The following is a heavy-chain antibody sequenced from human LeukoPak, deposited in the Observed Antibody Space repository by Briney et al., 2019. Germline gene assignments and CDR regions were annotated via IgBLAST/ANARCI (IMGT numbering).Heavy chain of an antibody. V-gene: IGHV3-21*01. D-gene: IGHD3-10*01. CDR3: ARVGYDGSGSPREAVRYYFDY. J-gene: IGHJ4*02. CDR2: ISSSSSYI. CDR1: GFTFGSYS. Sequence: GGSLKLSCAASGFTFGSYSMNWVRQAPGKGLEWVSSISSSSSYIYYADSVKGRFTISRDNAKNSLYLQMNSLRAEDTAVYYCARVGYDGSGSPREAVRYYFDYWGQGTLVTVSS.